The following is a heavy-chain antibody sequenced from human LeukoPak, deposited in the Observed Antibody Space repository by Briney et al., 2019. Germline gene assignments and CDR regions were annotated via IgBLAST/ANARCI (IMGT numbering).Heavy chain of an antibody. V-gene: IGHV4-34*01. J-gene: IGHJ4*02. CDR3: ARGPSYYGSGSYKDY. CDR1: GGSFSGYY. D-gene: IGHD3-10*01. CDR2: INHSGGT. Sequence: SETLSLTCAVYGGSFSGYYWSWIRQPPGKGLEWIGEINHSGGTNYNPSLKSRVTISVDTSKNQFSLKLSSVTAADTAVYYCARGPSYYGSGSYKDYWGQGTLVTVSS.